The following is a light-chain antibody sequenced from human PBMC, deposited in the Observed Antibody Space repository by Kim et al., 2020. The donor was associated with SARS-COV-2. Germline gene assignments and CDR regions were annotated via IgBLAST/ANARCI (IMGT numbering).Light chain of an antibody. CDR3: KQYNSYSPWT. CDR2: HAS. Sequence: AVGGRVTITCRARQRIITCFAWYQQKPRKAPNLLIYHASSLQSGVPSRFSGSGSGTEFTLTISSLQPDDFATYYCKQYNSYSPWTFGQGTKVDIK. V-gene: IGKV1-5*01. CDR1: QRIITC. J-gene: IGKJ1*01.